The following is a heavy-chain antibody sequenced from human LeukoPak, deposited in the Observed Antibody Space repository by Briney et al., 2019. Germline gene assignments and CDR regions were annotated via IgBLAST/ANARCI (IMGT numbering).Heavy chain of an antibody. Sequence: ASLKVSSKVSGYTLRELSTHCVRQAPGQRRECIESLDPGDDATIYAHKFQGGVTMTDDTSTDPASLALTSLRSEDAAVYFCATEKDLLLDSWGQGTTVTVSS. CDR3: ATEKDLLLDS. CDR2: LDPGDDAT. V-gene: IGHV1-24*01. J-gene: IGHJ5*01. CDR1: GYTLRELS.